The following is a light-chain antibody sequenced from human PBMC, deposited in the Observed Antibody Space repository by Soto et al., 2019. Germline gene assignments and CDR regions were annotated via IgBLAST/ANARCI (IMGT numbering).Light chain of an antibody. Sequence: QSALTQPASVSGSPGQSITISCTGTSSDVGGYNYVSWYQQHPGKAPKLMIYEDSNRPSGVSDRFSGSKSGNTASLTIAGLQAEDEAEYYCSSYTSSITLVVFGGGTKLTVL. J-gene: IGLJ2*01. CDR2: EDS. CDR3: SSYTSSITLVV. V-gene: IGLV2-14*01. CDR1: SSDVGGYNY.